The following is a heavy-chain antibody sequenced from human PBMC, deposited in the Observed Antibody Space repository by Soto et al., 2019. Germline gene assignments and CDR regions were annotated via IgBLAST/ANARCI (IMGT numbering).Heavy chain of an antibody. J-gene: IGHJ5*02. Sequence: ASVKVSCKASGFSFTGYYIHWLRQAPGQGLEWMGWINAHSGGAEYAQKFQGRVTLTRDTSISTAYMTLSSLRSDDTAIYYCAKDLTRQLAYWLDPWGQGTQVTVSS. V-gene: IGHV1-2*02. CDR1: GFSFTGYY. D-gene: IGHD6-6*01. CDR2: INAHSGGA. CDR3: AKDLTRQLAYWLDP.